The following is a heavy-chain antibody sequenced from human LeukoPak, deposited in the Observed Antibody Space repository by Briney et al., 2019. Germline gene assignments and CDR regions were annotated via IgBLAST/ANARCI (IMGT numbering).Heavy chain of an antibody. D-gene: IGHD6-13*01. CDR1: GYTFTSHA. CDR2: INAGSGDT. V-gene: IGHV1-3*01. J-gene: IGHJ4*02. Sequence: ASVKVSCKASGYTFTSHAIHWVRQAPGQRPEWMGWINAGSGDTKCSQNLEGRVTITRDTSASTAYMELSSLKSEDTAVYYCARTARIAATVGDYFDYWGQGTLVTVPS. CDR3: ARTARIAATVGDYFDY.